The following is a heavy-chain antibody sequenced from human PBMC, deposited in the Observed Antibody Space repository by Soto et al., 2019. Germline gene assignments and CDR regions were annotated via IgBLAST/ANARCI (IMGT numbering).Heavy chain of an antibody. V-gene: IGHV4-34*01. CDR3: ARGHNSSNYYYYYMDV. J-gene: IGHJ6*03. CDR1: GGSFSGYY. Sequence: SETLSLTCAVYGGSFSGYYWSWIRQPPGKGLEWIGEINHSGSTNYNPSLKSRVTISVDTSKNQFSLKLSSVTAADTAVYYCARGHNSSNYYYYYMDVWGKGTTVTVSS. CDR2: INHSGST. D-gene: IGHD6-13*01.